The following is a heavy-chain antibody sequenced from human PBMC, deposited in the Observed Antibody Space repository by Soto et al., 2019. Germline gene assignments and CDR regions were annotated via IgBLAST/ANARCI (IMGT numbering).Heavy chain of an antibody. Sequence: PGESLKISCKGSGYSFSNYWIGWVRQMPGKGLEWMGIIYPDDSDTRYSPSFQGQVTISADKSNRTAYLQWGSLKASDTAMYYCATEDIVLGAFVSYWGPGTLVTVS. J-gene: IGHJ4*02. CDR2: IYPDDSDT. CDR3: ATEDIVLGAFVSY. D-gene: IGHD2-15*01. CDR1: GYSFSNYW. V-gene: IGHV5-51*01.